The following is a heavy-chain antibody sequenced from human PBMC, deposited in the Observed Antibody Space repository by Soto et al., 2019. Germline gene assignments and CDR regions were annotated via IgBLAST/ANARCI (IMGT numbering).Heavy chain of an antibody. J-gene: IGHJ6*03. CDR2: ISSNGVGT. CDR3: ARRARPDFYYMDV. CDR1: GFTLGGYA. Sequence: EVQLAESGGAWAQPGGSLNLSGGASGFTLGGYARVWFPKAQGRGLEYVSGISSNGVGTYYANSVQGRFTISRDNSKNTVYLQMGSLRPEDMAVYYCARRARPDFYYMDVWGKGTTVTVSS. D-gene: IGHD6-6*01. V-gene: IGHV3-64*01.